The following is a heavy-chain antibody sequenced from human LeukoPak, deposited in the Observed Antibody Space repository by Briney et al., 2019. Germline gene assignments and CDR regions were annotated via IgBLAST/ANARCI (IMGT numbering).Heavy chain of an antibody. V-gene: IGHV4-4*07. D-gene: IGHD3-10*01. CDR3: ARTRYYYNSRSYGAPYYFDY. Sequence: SETLSLTCSVSGGSISIYYWSWIRQPAGKGLEWIGRIYTSGSTNYNPSLKSRVTMSVDTSKNQFSLTLNSVTAADTGVYYCARTRYYYNSRSYGAPYYFDYWGQGTLVTVSS. CDR2: IYTSGST. CDR1: GGSISIYY. J-gene: IGHJ4*02.